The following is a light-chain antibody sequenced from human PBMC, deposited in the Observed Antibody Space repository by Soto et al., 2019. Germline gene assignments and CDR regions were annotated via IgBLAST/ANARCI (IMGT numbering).Light chain of an antibody. CDR1: SSDVGGYNY. Sequence: QSALTQPPSASGSPGQSVTISCTGTSSDVGGYNYVSWYQQHPGKAPKLMIYEVSKRPSGVPDRFSGSKSGNTASLTVSGLQPEDEADYYCRSYAGSNTVVFGGGTKVTVL. CDR3: RSYAGSNTVV. J-gene: IGLJ2*01. V-gene: IGLV2-8*01. CDR2: EVS.